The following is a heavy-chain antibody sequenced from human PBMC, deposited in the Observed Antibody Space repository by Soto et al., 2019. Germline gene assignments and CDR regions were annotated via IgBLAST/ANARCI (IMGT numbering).Heavy chain of an antibody. J-gene: IGHJ3*01. CDR2: ISGRDDTT. CDR3: EGSWT. CDR1: GFSVRGYG. D-gene: IGHD5-12*01. V-gene: IGHV3-23*04. Sequence: QLVESGGDLTQPGGSLRLSCAASGFSVRGYGMSWVRQAPGKALEWVSGISGRDDTTYYTDSVRGRFTISKDTSKNTLYLQMNSLRVEDTAVYYCEGSWTWGQGTMVTVSS.